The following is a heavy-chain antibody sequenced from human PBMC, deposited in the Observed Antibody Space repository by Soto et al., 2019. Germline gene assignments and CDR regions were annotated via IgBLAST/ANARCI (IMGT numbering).Heavy chain of an antibody. CDR2: ISGSSDTI. D-gene: IGHD6-19*01. CDR1: GFIFSDYS. J-gene: IGHJ5*02. CDR3: ARGEHSTGWLIDL. Sequence: GGSLRLSCAASGFIFSDYSLNWVRQAPGRGLEWVSFISGSSDTIHYSDSVRGRFTISRDSGMNSLYLQMNSLRSDDTAIYYCARGEHSTGWLIDLWGQGTLVTVSS. V-gene: IGHV3-48*01.